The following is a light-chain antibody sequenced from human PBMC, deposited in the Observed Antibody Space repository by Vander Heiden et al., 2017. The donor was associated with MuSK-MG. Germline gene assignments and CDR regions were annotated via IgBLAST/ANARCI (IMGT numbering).Light chain of an antibody. Sequence: QSALTQPRSVSGSPGQSVTISCTGTGSDVGGYTYVSWYQQHSGKPPQLLIYGVTKRPSGVPDRFSGSKSGNTASLRISGRQEEDDADYYCCSDAGGDTLVFGGGTKLTVL. CDR2: GVT. CDR1: GSDVGGYTY. CDR3: CSDAGGDTLV. V-gene: IGLV2-11*01. J-gene: IGLJ3*02.